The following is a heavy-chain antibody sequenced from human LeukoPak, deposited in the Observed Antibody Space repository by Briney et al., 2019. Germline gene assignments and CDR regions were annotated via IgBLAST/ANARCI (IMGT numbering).Heavy chain of an antibody. V-gene: IGHV5-51*01. Sequence: GESWKISCKGSGYSFSSHWSGGVRQMPGKGLEWMGIIYPGDSDTRYSPSFHGQVTISADKSIRTSYLQWSSLKASDTAMYYCARQYSSSSPDIGVWGTRATVTVSS. J-gene: IGHJ6*03. CDR1: GYSFSSHW. D-gene: IGHD6-6*01. CDR2: IYPGDSDT. CDR3: ARQYSSSSPDIGV.